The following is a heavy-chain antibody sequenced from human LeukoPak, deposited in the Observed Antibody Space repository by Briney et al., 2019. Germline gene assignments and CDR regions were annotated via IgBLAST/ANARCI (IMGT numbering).Heavy chain of an antibody. CDR1: GVSFNDYY. J-gene: IGHJ4*02. CDR3: TRMTTGHDY. Sequence: SETLSLTCAVSGVSFNDYYWSWVRQTPDRGLEWIGEINHSGYTNDSPSLKSRVTLSIDTSRKQFSLNLGSVTVADTGIYYCTRMTTGHDYWGQGTLVTVSS. CDR2: INHSGYT. V-gene: IGHV4-34*01. D-gene: IGHD4-17*01.